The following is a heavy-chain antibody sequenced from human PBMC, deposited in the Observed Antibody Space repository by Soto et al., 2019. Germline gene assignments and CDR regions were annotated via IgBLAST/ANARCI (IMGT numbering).Heavy chain of an antibody. J-gene: IGHJ3*02. CDR2: INPSGST. CDR3: AREKGYCSGGSCYGGTFDI. D-gene: IGHD2-15*01. V-gene: IGHV4-34*01. CDR1: GVSFSGYY. Sequence: SETLSLTCAVYGVSFSGYYSSWFRQPPGKGLKWIGEINPSGSTIYNPSLKSRVTISVETSKNQFSLKLSSVTAADTAVYYCAREKGYCSGGSCYGGTFDIWGQETMVTVSS.